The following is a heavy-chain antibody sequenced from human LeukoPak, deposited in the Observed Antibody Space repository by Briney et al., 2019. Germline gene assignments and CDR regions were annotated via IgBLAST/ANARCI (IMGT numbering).Heavy chain of an antibody. Sequence: ASVKVSFKASGYTFTSYEIMWVRQATGQGLEWMGWMNANSGTTHYAQNFQGRVTMTRNTPTSTAYLGLSRLRSEDTGVYYCWRGEGRYYYYYYMDVWGKGTTVTVSS. CDR3: WRGEGRYYYYYYMDV. CDR1: GYTFTSYE. CDR2: MNANSGTT. J-gene: IGHJ6*03. V-gene: IGHV1-8*01.